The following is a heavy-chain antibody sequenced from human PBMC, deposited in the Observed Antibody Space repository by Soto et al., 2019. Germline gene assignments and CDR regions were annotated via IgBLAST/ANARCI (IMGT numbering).Heavy chain of an antibody. J-gene: IGHJ6*04. CDR3: PRDPAAGGVDV. CDR2: IKYDGSDQ. V-gene: IGHV3-7*01. Sequence: VSLRLSCAAAGFTFRTYWMNWVRQAPGKGLERVANIKYDGSDQFYVDSVKGRCTVSRGNAKSSLYLHMDSLRVEDTAVYYCPRDPAAGGVDVWPGATKVTVSS. CDR1: GFTFRTYW. D-gene: IGHD2-2*01.